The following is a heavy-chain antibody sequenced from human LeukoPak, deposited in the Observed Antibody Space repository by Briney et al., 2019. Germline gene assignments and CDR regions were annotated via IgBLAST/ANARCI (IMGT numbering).Heavy chain of an antibody. CDR1: GLTFNNYW. D-gene: IGHD5-18*01. Sequence: PGGSLRLSCAAFGLTFNNYWMSWVRQAPGKGLEWVANIKQDGSEKYYVDSVKGRFTISRDNAMTSLYLQMISLRAEDTAVYYCARHLSGVTGYTYGRGIDYWGQGTLVTVSS. CDR3: ARHLSGVTGYTYGRGIDY. J-gene: IGHJ4*02. CDR2: IKQDGSEK. V-gene: IGHV3-7*01.